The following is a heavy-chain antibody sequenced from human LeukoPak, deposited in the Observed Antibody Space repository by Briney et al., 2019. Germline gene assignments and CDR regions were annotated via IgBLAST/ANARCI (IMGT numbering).Heavy chain of an antibody. CDR3: ARVRNPFDY. Sequence: GGSLRLSCAASGFTFSTYWMHWVRQAPGKGLVWVSRIISDGSVTDYADSVKGRFTISRDNAKNSLYLQMNSLRAEDTAVYYCARVRNPFDYWGQGTLVTVSS. J-gene: IGHJ4*02. CDR1: GFTFSTYW. V-gene: IGHV3-74*01. D-gene: IGHD1-14*01. CDR2: IISDGSVT.